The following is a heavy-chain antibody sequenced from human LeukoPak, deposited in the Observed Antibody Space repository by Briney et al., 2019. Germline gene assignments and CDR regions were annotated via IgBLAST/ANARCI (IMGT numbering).Heavy chain of an antibody. J-gene: IGHJ6*02. CDR3: ARGGWVVVPAAIPPMDV. V-gene: IGHV1-8*01. CDR2: MNPNSGNT. Sequence: ASVKVSCKASGYTFTSYDINWVRQATGQGLEWMGWMNPNSGNTGYAQKFQGRVTMTRNTSISTAYMELSRLRSEDTAVYYCARGGWVVVPAAIPPMDVWGQGTTVTVSS. D-gene: IGHD2-2*01. CDR1: GYTFTSYD.